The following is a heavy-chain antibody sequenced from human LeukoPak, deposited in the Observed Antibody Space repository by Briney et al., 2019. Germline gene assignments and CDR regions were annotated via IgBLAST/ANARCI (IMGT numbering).Heavy chain of an antibody. V-gene: IGHV3-21*04. CDR1: GFIFSTYN. CDR3: ARVLRYCSGGNCYSGGLGYMDV. J-gene: IGHJ6*03. D-gene: IGHD2-15*01. CDR2: VSSSSSYI. Sequence: GGSLRLSCAASGFIFSTYNMNWVRQSPGKGLEWISSVSSSSSYIYYIDSVKGRFTISRDNAKNSLFLQMNSLRAEDTAVYYCARVLRYCSGGNCYSGGLGYMDVWGKGTTVTISS.